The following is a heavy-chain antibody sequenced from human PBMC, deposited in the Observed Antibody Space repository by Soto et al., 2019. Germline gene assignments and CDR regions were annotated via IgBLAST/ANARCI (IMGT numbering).Heavy chain of an antibody. Sequence: EVQLLESGGGLVQPGGSLRLSCAASGFAFSSYVMSWVRQAPGRGLEWVSGISGSGDSTFYADSVTGRFAVSRDNSKNTLHLQMNSLRAEDMAVYYCAKDPSPYSSGWVGSGGWGQGTLVTVSS. D-gene: IGHD6-19*01. V-gene: IGHV3-23*01. CDR1: GFAFSSYV. CDR2: ISGSGDST. CDR3: AKDPSPYSSGWVGSGG. J-gene: IGHJ4*02.